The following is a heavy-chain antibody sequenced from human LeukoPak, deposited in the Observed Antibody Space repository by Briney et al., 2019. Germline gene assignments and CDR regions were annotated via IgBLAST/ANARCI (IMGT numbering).Heavy chain of an antibody. Sequence: PSETLSLTCAVYGGSFSGYYWSWIRQPPGKGLEWIGEINHSGSTNYNPSLKSRVTISVDTSKNQFSLKLSSVTAADTAVYYCARGKNWFDPWGQETLVTVSS. CDR3: ARGKNWFDP. CDR1: GGSFSGYY. V-gene: IGHV4-34*01. CDR2: INHSGST. J-gene: IGHJ5*02.